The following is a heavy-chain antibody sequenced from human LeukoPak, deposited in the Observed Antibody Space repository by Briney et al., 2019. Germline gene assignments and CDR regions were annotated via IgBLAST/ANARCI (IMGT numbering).Heavy chain of an antibody. Sequence: ASVKVSCKASGYTFTSYYMHWVRQAPGHGLEWMGIINPSGGNTSYAQKFQGRVTMTRDTSTSTIYMELSSLRSDDTAVYYCARLGVTDYWGQGTLVTVSS. J-gene: IGHJ4*02. CDR3: ARLGVTDY. CDR1: GYTFTSYY. CDR2: INPSGGNT. D-gene: IGHD2-21*02. V-gene: IGHV1-46*01.